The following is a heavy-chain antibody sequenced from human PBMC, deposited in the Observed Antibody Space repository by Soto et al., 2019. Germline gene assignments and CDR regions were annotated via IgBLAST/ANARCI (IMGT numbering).Heavy chain of an antibody. V-gene: IGHV3-23*01. CDR1: GSTFSSYA. CDR2: VSGSGGST. D-gene: IGHD2-8*02. Sequence: GGSLRLSCAASGSTFSSYAMSWVRQAPGKGLEWVSAVSGSGGSTYFADTVKGRFTISRDNSKNTLYLQMSSLRAEDTAVYYCAKHTGFRIAPFDYWGQGTLVTVSS. CDR3: AKHTGFRIAPFDY. J-gene: IGHJ4*02.